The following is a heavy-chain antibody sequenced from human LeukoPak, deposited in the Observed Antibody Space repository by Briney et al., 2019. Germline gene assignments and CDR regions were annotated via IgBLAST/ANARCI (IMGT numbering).Heavy chain of an antibody. V-gene: IGHV3-30*02. CDR3: ARDCSGGSCSGAFDI. CDR1: GFTFSSYG. Sequence: GGSLRLSCAASGFTFSSYGMHWVRQAPGKGLECMAFIRYDGSNKYYADFVKGRFTISRDNSKNTLYLQLNSLGAEDTAVYYCARDCSGGSCSGAFDIWGQGTMVTVSS. J-gene: IGHJ3*02. D-gene: IGHD2-15*01. CDR2: IRYDGSNK.